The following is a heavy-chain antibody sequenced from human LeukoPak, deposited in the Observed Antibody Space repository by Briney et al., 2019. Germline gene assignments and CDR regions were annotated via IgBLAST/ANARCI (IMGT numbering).Heavy chain of an antibody. D-gene: IGHD3-10*01. Sequence: AASVKVSCKASGYTLISYAMHWVRQAPGQRLEWMGWISADDGNTKYSQNFRGRVTITRDTSASTAYMELSSLRSEDTAVYYCARSSRYGSDSYYNSPVDYWGQGTLVTVSS. CDR1: GYTLISYA. J-gene: IGHJ4*02. CDR3: ARSSRYGSDSYYNSPVDY. CDR2: ISADDGNT. V-gene: IGHV1-3*01.